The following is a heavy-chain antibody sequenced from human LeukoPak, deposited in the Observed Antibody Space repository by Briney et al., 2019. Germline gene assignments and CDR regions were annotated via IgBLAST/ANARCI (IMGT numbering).Heavy chain of an antibody. J-gene: IGHJ4*02. D-gene: IGHD3-10*01. CDR3: AKAHTPGSGSYMYYFDC. CDR1: GFNVDEYA. Sequence: GGSLRLSCAASGFNVDEYAMHWVRQAPGKGLEWVSSITWNSATIGYADSVKGRFTISRDNAKNSLYLQMNSLRAEDSAFYYCAKAHTPGSGSYMYYFDCWGQGTLVTVSS. V-gene: IGHV3-9*01. CDR2: ITWNSATI.